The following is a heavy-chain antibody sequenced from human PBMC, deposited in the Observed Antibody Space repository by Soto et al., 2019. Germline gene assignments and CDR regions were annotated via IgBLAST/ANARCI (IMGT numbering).Heavy chain of an antibody. CDR1: GFTFSSYA. D-gene: IGHD6-19*01. CDR3: ARVKAVAGTSIVNYYYSDGMDV. Sequence: QVQLVESGGGVVQPGRSLRLSCAASGFTFSSYAMHWVRQAPGKGLERVAVISYDGSNKYYADSVKGRFTISRDNSKNTLYLQMNSMGAEDTAVYYCARVKAVAGTSIVNYYYSDGMDVWGQGTTVTVSS. J-gene: IGHJ6*01. V-gene: IGHV3-30-3*01. CDR2: ISYDGSNK.